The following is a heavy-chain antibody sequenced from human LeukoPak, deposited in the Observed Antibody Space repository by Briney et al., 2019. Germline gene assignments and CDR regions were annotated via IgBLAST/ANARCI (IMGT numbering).Heavy chain of an antibody. J-gene: IGHJ5*02. D-gene: IGHD6-6*01. CDR2: INLNSGDI. V-gene: IGHV1-2*02. Sequence: ASVKVSCKASGYSFTDYYMHWVRQAPGQGLEWMGWINLNSGDIKSAQKFQGRVTMTRDTSITTVYMEVSWLTSDDTAIYYCAKADRLHGGPYLIGPWGQGTLVTVSS. CDR1: GYSFTDYY. CDR3: AKADRLHGGPYLIGP.